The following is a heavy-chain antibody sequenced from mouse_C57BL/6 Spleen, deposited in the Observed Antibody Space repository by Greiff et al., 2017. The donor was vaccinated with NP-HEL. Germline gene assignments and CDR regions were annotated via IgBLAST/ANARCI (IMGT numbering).Heavy chain of an antibody. CDR2: ISSGGDYI. D-gene: IGHD5-1*01. Sequence: DVMLVESGEGLVKPGGSLKLSCAASGFTFSSYAMSWVRQTPEKRLEWVAYISSGGDYIYYADTVKGRFTISRDNARNTLYLQMSSLKSEDTAMYYCTRGPLPQARAYWGQGTLVTVSA. J-gene: IGHJ3*01. CDR1: GFTFSSYA. V-gene: IGHV5-9-1*02. CDR3: TRGPLPQARAY.